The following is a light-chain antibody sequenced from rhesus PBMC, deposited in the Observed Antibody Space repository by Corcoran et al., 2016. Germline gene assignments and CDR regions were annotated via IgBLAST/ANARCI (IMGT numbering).Light chain of an antibody. V-gene: IGKV2-60*01. Sequence: DIVMTQTPLSLPVTLGEPASISCRSSQSLLSSNGYNYLNWYLQKPGQSPQLLIYYGSHRASGVPDRVSGKGSGTDFTLKISRVEAEDVGVYYCIQALRTPRTFGQGTKV. CDR1: QSLLSSNGYNY. CDR2: YGS. J-gene: IGKJ1*01. CDR3: IQALRTPRT.